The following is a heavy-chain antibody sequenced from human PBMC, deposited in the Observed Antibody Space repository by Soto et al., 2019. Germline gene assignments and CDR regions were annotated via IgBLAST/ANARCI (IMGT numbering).Heavy chain of an antibody. D-gene: IGHD3-10*01. CDR1: GFTFSNYW. V-gene: IGHV3-7*01. Sequence: EVQLVESGGVLVQPGGSLRLSCAASGFTFSNYWMSWVRQAPGKGLEWVANIKEDGSEKNYVDSVKGRFTISRDNAKNSLYLQMNSLRADDTAVYYCARSGSEIDYWGQGTLVTVSS. J-gene: IGHJ4*02. CDR2: IKEDGSEK. CDR3: ARSGSEIDY.